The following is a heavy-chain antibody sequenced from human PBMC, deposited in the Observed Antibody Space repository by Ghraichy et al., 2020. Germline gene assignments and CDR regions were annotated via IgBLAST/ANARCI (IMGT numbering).Heavy chain of an antibody. J-gene: IGHJ4*02. CDR3: ARDPEYGLACWECDGDY. CDR2: ISGSGGST. Sequence: GESLNISCAASGFTFSSYAMSWVRRAPGKGLEWVSSISGSGGSTYYADSMKGRFTISRDNSYNTLYLHMHNLRAEDTAVYYCARDPEYGLACWECDGDYWGQGTLVTVFS. V-gene: IGHV3-23*01. D-gene: IGHD3-10*01. CDR1: GFTFSSYA.